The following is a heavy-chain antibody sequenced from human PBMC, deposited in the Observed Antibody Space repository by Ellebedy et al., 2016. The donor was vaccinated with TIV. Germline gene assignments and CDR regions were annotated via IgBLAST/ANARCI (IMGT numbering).Heavy chain of an antibody. D-gene: IGHD4-17*01. CDR3: ARRGAYGDYAVQVNGWFDP. CDR2: IYQDGSDR. CDR1: GFSFRSYW. Sequence: GESLKISCAASGFSFRSYWMSWVRQAPGKGLEWVANIYQDGSDRYSVDSVKGRFTISRDNANNVLFLQMNSLRVEDSGVYFCARRGAYGDYAVQVNGWFDPWGQGTLVTVSS. V-gene: IGHV3-7*01. J-gene: IGHJ5*02.